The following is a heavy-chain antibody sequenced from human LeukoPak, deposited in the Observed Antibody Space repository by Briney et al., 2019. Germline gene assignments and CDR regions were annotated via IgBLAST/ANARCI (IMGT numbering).Heavy chain of an antibody. CDR3: ARGDYPHAFDT. V-gene: IGHV4-61*02. J-gene: IGHJ3*02. Sequence: SETLSLTCTVSGGSISSGSYYWSWIRQPAGKGLEWIGRIYTSGSTNYNPSLKSRVTISVDTSKNQFSLKLSSVTAADTAVYYCARGDYPHAFDTWGQGTMVTVSS. CDR1: GGSISSGSYY. D-gene: IGHD4-17*01. CDR2: IYTSGST.